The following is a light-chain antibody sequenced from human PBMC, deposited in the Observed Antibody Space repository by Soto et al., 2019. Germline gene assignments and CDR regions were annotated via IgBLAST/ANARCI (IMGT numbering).Light chain of an antibody. J-gene: IGLJ3*02. CDR2: DTS. V-gene: IGLV7-46*01. Sequence: ELTQPSSVSVSPGQTARITCSGDLVAKKYVRWFQQKPGQAPRTLIYDTSNKHSWTPARFSGSLLGGKAALTLSGAQPEDEAEYYCLLSYSGARWVFGGGTKLTVL. CDR1: GDLVAKKY. CDR3: LLSYSGARWV.